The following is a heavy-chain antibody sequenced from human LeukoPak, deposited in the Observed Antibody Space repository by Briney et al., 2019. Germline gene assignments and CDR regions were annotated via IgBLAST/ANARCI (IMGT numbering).Heavy chain of an antibody. CDR1: GGSSSSGDYY. CDR3: ARAALPGITGWFAP. Sequence: SQTLSLTCTVSGGSSSSGDYYWSWICQPPGRGLEWIGYIYYSGSTTYNPSLKSRVTISVDTSNNQFSLKLRSVTAADTAVYYCARAALPGITGWFAPWGQGTLVTVSS. CDR2: IYYSGST. V-gene: IGHV4-61*08. D-gene: IGHD1-14*01. J-gene: IGHJ5*02.